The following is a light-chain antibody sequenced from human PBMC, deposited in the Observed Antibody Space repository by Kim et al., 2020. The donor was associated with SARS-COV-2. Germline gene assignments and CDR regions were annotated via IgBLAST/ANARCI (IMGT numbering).Light chain of an antibody. CDR2: GKN. Sequence: SSELTQDPAVSVALGQTVRITCQGDSHRSYYASWYQQKPGQAPVLVIYGKNNRPSGIPDRFSGSSSGNTASLTITGAQAEDEADYYCNSRDSSGNHLSVFGGGTKLTVL. CDR1: SHRSYY. J-gene: IGLJ2*01. V-gene: IGLV3-19*01. CDR3: NSRDSSGNHLSV.